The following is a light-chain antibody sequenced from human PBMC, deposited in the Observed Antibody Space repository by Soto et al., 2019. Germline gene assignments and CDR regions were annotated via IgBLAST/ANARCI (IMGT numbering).Light chain of an antibody. J-gene: IGLJ2*01. CDR2: DVS. V-gene: IGLV2-14*03. CDR3: SSYTSSITPHVV. Sequence: QSALTQPASVSGSPGQSITISCTGTSSDVGGYNYVSWYQHHPGKAPKLMIYDVSYRPSGVSNRFSGSKSGNTASLTISGLQAEDEADYYCSSYTSSITPHVVFGGGTKLTVL. CDR1: SSDVGGYNY.